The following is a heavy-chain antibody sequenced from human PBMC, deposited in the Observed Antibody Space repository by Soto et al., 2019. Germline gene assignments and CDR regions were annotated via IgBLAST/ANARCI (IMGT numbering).Heavy chain of an antibody. D-gene: IGHD3-9*01. CDR3: ARLEGLATISYYFDY. CDR1: GDSINSDSYY. Sequence: QLQLQESGPGLVKPSETLSLTCSVSGDSINSDSYYWGWIRQPPGKGLEWIRSIYYRGNTYYNPSLKTRVTISLDKSKSQFSLKLNSVTAADSAVYFCARLEGLATISYYFDYWGQGTLVTVSS. J-gene: IGHJ4*02. V-gene: IGHV4-39*01. CDR2: IYYRGNT.